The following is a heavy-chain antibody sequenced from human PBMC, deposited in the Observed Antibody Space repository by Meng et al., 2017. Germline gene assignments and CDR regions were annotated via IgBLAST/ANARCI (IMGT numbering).Heavy chain of an antibody. CDR3: ARENYDILTGYYSPLYYYYYGMDV. D-gene: IGHD3-9*01. CDR2: ISAYNGNT. J-gene: IGHJ6*02. CDR1: GYTFTSYG. Sequence: ASVKVSCKASGYTFTSYGISWVRQAPGQGLEWMGWISAYNGNTNYAQELQGRVTMTTDTSTSTAYMELRSLRSDDTAVYYCARENYDILTGYYSPLYYYYYGMDVWGQGTTVTVSS. V-gene: IGHV1-18*01.